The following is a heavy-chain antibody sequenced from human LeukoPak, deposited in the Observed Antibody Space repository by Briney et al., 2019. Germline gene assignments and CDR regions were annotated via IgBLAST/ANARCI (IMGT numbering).Heavy chain of an antibody. CDR1: GFTFSSYA. CDR3: AGATFDY. V-gene: IGHV3-66*01. Sequence: GGPLRLSCAASGFTFSSYAMSWVRQAPGKGLEWVSVIYSGGSTYYADSVKGRFTISRDNSKNTLYLQMNSLRTEDTAVYCCAGATFDYWGQGTLVTVSS. CDR2: IYSGGST. J-gene: IGHJ4*02.